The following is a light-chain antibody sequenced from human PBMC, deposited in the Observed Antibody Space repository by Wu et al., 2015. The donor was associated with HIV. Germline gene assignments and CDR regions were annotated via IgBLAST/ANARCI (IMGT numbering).Light chain of an antibody. CDR1: QSLSVW. CDR3: QQYASFPLT. Sequence: DVQMTQTPSTLSASVGDRVTITCRASQSLSVWLAWYQQKPGKAPRLLIYKTSNLENGVPSRFSGSGSGTDFTLTINSLQADDFATYYCQQYASFPLTFGGGTEVEIK. J-gene: IGKJ4*01. V-gene: IGKV1-5*03. CDR2: KTS.